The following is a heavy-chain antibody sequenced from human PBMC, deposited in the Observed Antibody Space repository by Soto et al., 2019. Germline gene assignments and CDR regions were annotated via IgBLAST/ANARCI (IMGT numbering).Heavy chain of an antibody. J-gene: IGHJ6*02. CDR3: ARSALKPYDYSDKIVGDYYYYGMDV. V-gene: IGHV5-51*01. Sequence: GESLKISCKGSGYSFTSYWIGWVRQMPGKGLEWMGIIYPGDSDTRYSPSFQGQVTISADKSISTAYLQWSSLKASDTAMYYCARSALKPYDYSDKIVGDYYYYGMDVWGQGTAVTVSS. D-gene: IGHD4-4*01. CDR1: GYSFTSYW. CDR2: IYPGDSDT.